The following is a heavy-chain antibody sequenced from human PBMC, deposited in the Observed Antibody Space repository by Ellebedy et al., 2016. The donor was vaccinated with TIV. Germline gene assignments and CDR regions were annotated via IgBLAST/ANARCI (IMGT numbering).Heavy chain of an antibody. D-gene: IGHD3-10*01. J-gene: IGHJ4*02. CDR2: FDPEDGET. Sequence: ASVKVSCXVSGHILTDFSMHWVRQAPGKGPEWMGGFDPEDGETIYAQNFQGRVTMTEDISTDTAYMELNSLTSEDTALYYCATGYGLGMVRAVIAGAFDYWGQGTLVTVSS. CDR3: ATGYGLGMVRAVIAGAFDY. CDR1: GHILTDFS. V-gene: IGHV1-24*01.